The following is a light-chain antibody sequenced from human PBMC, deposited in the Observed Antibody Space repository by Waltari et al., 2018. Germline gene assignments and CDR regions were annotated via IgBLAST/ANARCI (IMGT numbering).Light chain of an antibody. CDR3: YSAADNNLRV. CDR2: KDS. V-gene: IGLV3-27*01. J-gene: IGLJ3*02. CDR1: VLAKKY. Sequence: VSPGQTARITCSGDVLAKKYARWFQQKPGQAPVLVIYKDSERPSGIPERFSGSSSGTTVTLTISGAQVEDEADYYCYSAADNNLRVFGGGTKLTVL.